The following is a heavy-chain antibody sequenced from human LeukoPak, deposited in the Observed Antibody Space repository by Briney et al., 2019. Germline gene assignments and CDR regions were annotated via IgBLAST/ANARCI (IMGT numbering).Heavy chain of an antibody. J-gene: IGHJ5*02. CDR3: ARDRVATPYNWFDP. CDR2: INGNGGTT. V-gene: IGHV3-23*01. Sequence: GRSLRLSCAASGFTFSDYAMAWVRQAPGKGLEWVSSINGNGGTTKYADSVNGRFTISRDNHVNTLYLQMDILRAEDTAVYYCARDRVATPYNWFDPWGQGTLVTVSS. CDR1: GFTFSDYA. D-gene: IGHD3-3*01.